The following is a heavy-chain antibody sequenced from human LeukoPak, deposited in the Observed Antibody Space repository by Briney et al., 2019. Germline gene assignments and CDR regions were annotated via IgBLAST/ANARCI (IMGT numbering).Heavy chain of an antibody. CDR3: ARGPSMVGPLYYHYMDV. J-gene: IGHJ6*03. CDR2: INPNSGGT. D-gene: IGHD3-10*01. V-gene: IGHV1-2*02. CDR1: GYTFTGYY. Sequence: ASVKVSCKASGYTFTGYYMHWVRQAPGQGLEWMGWINPNSGGTNYAQKFQGRVTIAADKSTSTAYMELSSLRSEDTAVYYCARGPSMVGPLYYHYMDVWGKGTTVTVSS.